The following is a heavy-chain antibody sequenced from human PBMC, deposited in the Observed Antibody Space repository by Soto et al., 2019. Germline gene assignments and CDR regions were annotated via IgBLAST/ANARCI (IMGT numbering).Heavy chain of an antibody. Sequence: QVQLVQSGAEVKKPGSSVKVSCRASGGHFDRFALSWLRQAHGQGLEWMGGIIPFLSATTYAHKFQGRVTITADESANTLYLELRSLTSDDTAVYYCARGEDDYCDFGSMDVWGQGTSVTVSS. CDR1: GGHFDRFA. V-gene: IGHV1-69*01. CDR3: ARGEDDYCDFGSMDV. J-gene: IGHJ6*02. D-gene: IGHD4-17*01. CDR2: IIPFLSAT.